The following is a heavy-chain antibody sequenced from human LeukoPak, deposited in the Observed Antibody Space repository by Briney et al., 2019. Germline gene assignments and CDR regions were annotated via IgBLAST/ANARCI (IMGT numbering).Heavy chain of an antibody. V-gene: IGHV3-21*01. CDR2: ISSSNYI. J-gene: IGHJ5*02. CDR1: GFTFSNYN. CDR3: AKDSMRTGFDP. Sequence: GGSLRLSCATSGFTFSNYNMNWVRQAPGKGLEWVSSISSSNYIYYADSVKGRFTISRDNAKNSLYLQMNSLRAEDTAVYYCAKDSMRTGFDPWGQGTLVTVSS.